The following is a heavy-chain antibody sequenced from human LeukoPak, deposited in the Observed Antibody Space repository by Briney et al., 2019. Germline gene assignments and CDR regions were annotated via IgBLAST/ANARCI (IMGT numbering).Heavy chain of an antibody. V-gene: IGHV4-59*01. CDR2: IYCSGST. CDR1: GGSISSYY. CDR3: ARARYDMPSWFDP. J-gene: IGHJ5*02. Sequence: SETLSLTCTVSGGSISSYYWSWIRQPPGKGLEWIGYIYCSGSTNYNPSLKSRVTISVDTSKNQFSLKLSSVTAADTAVYYCARARYDMPSWFDPWGQGTLVTVSS. D-gene: IGHD3-9*01.